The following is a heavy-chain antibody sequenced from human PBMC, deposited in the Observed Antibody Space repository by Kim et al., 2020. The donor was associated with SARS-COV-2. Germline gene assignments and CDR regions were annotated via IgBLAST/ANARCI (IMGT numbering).Heavy chain of an antibody. CDR3: ASVGIAYASGMDV. Sequence: YAQKCQGRVTMTRDTSISTAYMELSRLRSDDTAVYYCASVGIAYASGMDVWGQGTTVTVSS. J-gene: IGHJ6*02. V-gene: IGHV1-2*02. D-gene: IGHD2-21*01.